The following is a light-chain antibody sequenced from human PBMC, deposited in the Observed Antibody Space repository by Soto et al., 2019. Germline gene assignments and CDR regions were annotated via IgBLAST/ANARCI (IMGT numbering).Light chain of an antibody. CDR2: AAS. J-gene: IGKJ4*01. CDR3: QQHADWPLT. Sequence: EIVLTQSPATLSLSPGERATLSCRASRSVGNNLAWYQKKPGQAPGLLISAASTSATGIPARFSGSGSGTDFTLTISSLEPEDFAVYYCQQHADWPLTFGGGTKVEIK. CDR1: RSVGNN. V-gene: IGKV3-11*01.